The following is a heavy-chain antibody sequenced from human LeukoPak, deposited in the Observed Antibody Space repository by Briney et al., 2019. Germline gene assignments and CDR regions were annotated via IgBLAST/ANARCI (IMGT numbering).Heavy chain of an antibody. CDR1: GYTFTSYY. CDR2: INPSGGST. Sequence: ASVKVSCKASGYTFTSYYMHWVRQAPGQGLEWMGIINPSGGSTSYAQKFQGRVTMTRDTSTSTAYMELSSLRSEDTAVYYCARGRGYCSSTSCPPGYWGQGTLVTVSS. D-gene: IGHD2-2*01. CDR3: ARGRGYCSSTSCPPGY. J-gene: IGHJ4*02. V-gene: IGHV1-46*01.